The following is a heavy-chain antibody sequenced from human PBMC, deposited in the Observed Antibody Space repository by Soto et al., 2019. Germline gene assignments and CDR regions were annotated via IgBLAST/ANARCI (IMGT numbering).Heavy chain of an antibody. CDR2: IYHSGST. CDR3: AREYSSSYYYYYGMDV. CDR1: GGSISSSNW. D-gene: IGHD6-6*01. V-gene: IGHV4-4*02. Sequence: SETLSLTCAVSGGSISSSNWWSWVRQPPGKGLEWIGEIYHSGSTNYNPSLKSRVTISVDKSKNQFSLKLSSVTAADTAVYYCAREYSSSYYYYYGMDVWGQGTMVTVSS. J-gene: IGHJ6*02.